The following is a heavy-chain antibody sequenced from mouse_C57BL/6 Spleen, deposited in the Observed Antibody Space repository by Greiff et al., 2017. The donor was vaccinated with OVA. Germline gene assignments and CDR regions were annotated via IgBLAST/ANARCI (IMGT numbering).Heavy chain of an antibody. CDR2: INPNNGGT. J-gene: IGHJ4*01. V-gene: IGHV1-26*01. CDR3: ARGRFRDAMDY. CDR1: GYTFTDYY. Sequence: VQLQQSGPELVKPGASVKISCKASGYTFTDYYMNWVKQSHGKSLEWIGDINPNNGGTSYNQKFKGKATLTVDKSSSTAYMELRSLTSEDSAVYYWARGRFRDAMDYWGQGTSVTVSS.